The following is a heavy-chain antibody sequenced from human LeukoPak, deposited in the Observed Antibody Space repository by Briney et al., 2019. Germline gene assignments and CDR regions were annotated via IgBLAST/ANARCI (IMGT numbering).Heavy chain of an antibody. CDR2: IYYSGST. Sequence: PSETLSLTCTVSGGSISSYYWSWIRQPPGKGLEWIGYIYYSGSTNYNPSLKSRVTISVDTSKNQFSLKLSSVTAADTAVYYCARLLYLGPDYYGSGSYLDYWGQGTLVTVSS. V-gene: IGHV4-59*08. CDR3: ARLLYLGPDYYGSGSYLDY. D-gene: IGHD3-10*01. CDR1: GGSISSYY. J-gene: IGHJ4*02.